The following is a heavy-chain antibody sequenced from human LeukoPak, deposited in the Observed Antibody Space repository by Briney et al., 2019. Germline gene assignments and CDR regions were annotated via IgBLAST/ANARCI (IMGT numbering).Heavy chain of an antibody. CDR1: GYTFSDYT. CDR3: TRDSGSYYGWFDP. V-gene: IGHV1-2*02. CDR2: MNPNRGDT. Sequence: ASVKVSCKASGYTFSDYTIHWVRQAPGQGLEWMGWMNPNRGDTKYPWKFEGRVTLTRDTSINTAYMELSRLRSDDPAVYYCTRDSGSYYGWFDPWGQGTLVTVSS. D-gene: IGHD1-26*01. J-gene: IGHJ5*02.